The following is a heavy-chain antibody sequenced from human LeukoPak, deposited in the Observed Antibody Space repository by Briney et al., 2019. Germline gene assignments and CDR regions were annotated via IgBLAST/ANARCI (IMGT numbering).Heavy chain of an antibody. D-gene: IGHD6-19*01. CDR2: ISGSGGST. V-gene: IGHV3-23*01. CDR3: ARDRTKQWLDDAFDI. Sequence: GGSLRLSCAASGFTFSSYAMSWVRQAPGKGLEWVSAISGSGGSTYYADSVKGRFTISRDNSKNTLYLQMSSLRTADTAVYYCARDRTKQWLDDAFDIWGQGTMVTVSS. J-gene: IGHJ3*02. CDR1: GFTFSSYA.